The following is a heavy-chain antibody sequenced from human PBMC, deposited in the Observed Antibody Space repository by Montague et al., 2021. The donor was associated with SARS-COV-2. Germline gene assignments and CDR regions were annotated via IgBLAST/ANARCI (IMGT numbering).Heavy chain of an antibody. J-gene: IGHJ4*02. Sequence: SLRLSCAAAGFTFSRYSMNWVRQAPGKGLEWISYISMSETRTQYADSEKGRFTISRDNARNSLYLQMRSLTGGDTAVYYCARVASEHTAMAPDYWGQGTLVTVSS. D-gene: IGHD5-18*01. CDR2: ISMSETRT. CDR3: ARVASEHTAMAPDY. CDR1: GFTFSRYS. V-gene: IGHV3-48*04.